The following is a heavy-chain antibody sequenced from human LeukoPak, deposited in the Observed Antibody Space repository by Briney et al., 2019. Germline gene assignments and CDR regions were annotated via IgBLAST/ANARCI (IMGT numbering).Heavy chain of an antibody. CDR2: IYYSGST. J-gene: IGHJ3*02. Sequence: PSETLSLTCTVFGGSISSSSYYWGWIRQPPGKGLEWIGSIYYSGSTYYNPSLKSRVTISADTSKNQFSLKLSSVTAADTAVYYCARVGSGRDGFKGAFEIWGQGTTVTVSS. CDR3: ARVGSGRDGFKGAFEI. D-gene: IGHD5-24*01. CDR1: GGSISSSSYY. V-gene: IGHV4-39*07.